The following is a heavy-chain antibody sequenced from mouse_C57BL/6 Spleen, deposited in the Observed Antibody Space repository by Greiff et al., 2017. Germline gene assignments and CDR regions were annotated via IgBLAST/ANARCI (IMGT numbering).Heavy chain of an antibody. D-gene: IGHD1-1*01. CDR3: ARSGSSYWYFDV. V-gene: IGHV1-72*01. J-gene: IGHJ1*03. CDR2: IDPNSGGT. Sequence: PGRGLEWIGRIDPNSGGTKYNEKFKSKAILTVDKPSSTAYMQLSSLTSEDSAVYYCARSGSSYWYFDVWGTGTTVTVSS.